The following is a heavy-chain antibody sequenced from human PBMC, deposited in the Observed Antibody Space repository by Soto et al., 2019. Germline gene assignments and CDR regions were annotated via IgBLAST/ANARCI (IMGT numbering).Heavy chain of an antibody. CDR2: IFSSGST. J-gene: IGHJ4*02. CDR3: AREGSYSAYNFAHGIQLWSFDF. CDR1: GGSFNTFY. V-gene: IGHV4-4*07. D-gene: IGHD5-12*01. Sequence: SETLSLTCTVSGGSFNTFYWSWVRQPAGKGLEWIGRIFSSGSTSFNPSLESRVAMSVDTSKNHFSLNLSSVTAADMAVYYCAREGSYSAYNFAHGIQLWSFDFWGQGALVTVSS.